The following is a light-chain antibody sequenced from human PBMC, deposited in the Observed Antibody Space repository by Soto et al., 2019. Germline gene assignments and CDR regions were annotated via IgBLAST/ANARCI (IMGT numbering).Light chain of an antibody. CDR3: PQSYSTPCT. CDR2: AAS. CDR1: QSISGY. V-gene: IGKV1-39*01. Sequence: RDRITATSRASQSISGYLNWYQQKPGKAPKLLIYAASSLQSGVPSRFSGSGSGTDFTLTISRLQPEDFATYYCPQSYSTPCTFGQRTKVDIK. J-gene: IGKJ1*01.